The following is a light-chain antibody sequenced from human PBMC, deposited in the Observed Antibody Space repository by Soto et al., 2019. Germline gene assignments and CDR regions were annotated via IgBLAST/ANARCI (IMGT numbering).Light chain of an antibody. CDR3: QQYSQWPLT. V-gene: IGKV3-15*01. Sequence: EIVMTQSPATLSVSPGERATLSCRASQSVTSNLAWYQQKPGQAPRLLMYGVSTRATGIPARFGGSGSATEFTLTISSLQSEDFAVYYCQQYSQWPLTFGGGTKADIK. CDR1: QSVTSN. CDR2: GVS. J-gene: IGKJ4*01.